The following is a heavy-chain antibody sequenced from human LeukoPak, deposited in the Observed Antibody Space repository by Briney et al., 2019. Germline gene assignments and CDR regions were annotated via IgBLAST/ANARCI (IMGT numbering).Heavy chain of an antibody. CDR1: GDSVSSNSAA. CDR3: ARALRYSSGWALDY. D-gene: IGHD6-19*01. Sequence: SQTLSLTCAISGDSVSSNSAAWNWIRQSPSRGLEWLGRTYYRSKWYNDYSVSVKSRMTINPDTSKNQFSLQLNSVTPEDTAAYYCARALRYSSGWALDYWGQGTLVTVSS. V-gene: IGHV6-1*01. J-gene: IGHJ4*02. CDR2: TYYRSKWYN.